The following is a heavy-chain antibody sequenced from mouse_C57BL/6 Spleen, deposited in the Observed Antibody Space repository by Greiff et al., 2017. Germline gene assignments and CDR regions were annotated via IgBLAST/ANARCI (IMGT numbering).Heavy chain of an antibody. J-gene: IGHJ4*01. CDR3: ARGTHYYGSSSYYYAMDY. D-gene: IGHD1-1*01. CDR2: IYPRSGNT. CDR1: GYTFTSYG. V-gene: IGHV1-81*01. Sequence: VQLQQSGAELARPGASVKLSCKASGYTFTSYGISWVKQRTGQGLEWIGEIYPRSGNTYYNEKFKGKATLTADKSSSTAYMELRSLTSEDSAVYFCARGTHYYGSSSYYYAMDYWGQGTSVTVSS.